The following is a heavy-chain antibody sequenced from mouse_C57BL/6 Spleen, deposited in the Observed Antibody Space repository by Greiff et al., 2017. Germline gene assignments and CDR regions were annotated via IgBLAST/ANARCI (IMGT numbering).Heavy chain of an antibody. CDR1: GFTFSDYG. CDR3: ARRNSFDY. Sequence: EVMLVESGGGLVKPGGSLKLSCAASGFTFSDYGLHWVRLAPETGLERVAYISSGISTINYADTVMGRFTSARDNAKNTLFLQMTSLESEDTAMYYCARRNSFDYGGQGTTLTVSS. CDR2: ISSGISTI. V-gene: IGHV5-17*01. J-gene: IGHJ2*01.